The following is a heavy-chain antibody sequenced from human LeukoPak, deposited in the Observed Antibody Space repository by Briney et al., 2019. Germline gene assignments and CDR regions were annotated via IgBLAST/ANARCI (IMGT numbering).Heavy chain of an antibody. CDR1: GYSISNGYF. J-gene: IGHJ6*02. Sequence: SETLSLTCTVSGYSISNGYFWGWIRQPPGKGLEWIGNIHHSGSTYYNPTLKSRVTISVDTSKNQFSLKLSSVTVADTAVYYCARLTVTTVYYYYGMDVWGQGTTVTVSS. CDR2: IHHSGST. D-gene: IGHD4-17*01. CDR3: ARLTVTTVYYYYGMDV. V-gene: IGHV4-38-2*02.